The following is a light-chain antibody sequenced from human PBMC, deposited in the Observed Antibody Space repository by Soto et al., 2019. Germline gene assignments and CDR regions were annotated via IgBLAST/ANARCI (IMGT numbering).Light chain of an antibody. CDR2: GSS. V-gene: IGKV3-20*01. CDR1: QRVSSKY. Sequence: EIVLTQSPGSLSLSPGERATLSCRASQRVSSKYLAWYQQKPGQAPRLLIYGSSSRASGIPDRFSGSGSGTDFTLTVSRREPEDFAMYYCQQYITSPPGYTFGEGTKLEIK. J-gene: IGKJ2*01. CDR3: QQYITSPPGYT.